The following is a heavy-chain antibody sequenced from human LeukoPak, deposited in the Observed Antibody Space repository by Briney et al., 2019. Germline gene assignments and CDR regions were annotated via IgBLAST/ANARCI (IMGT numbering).Heavy chain of an antibody. J-gene: IGHJ6*04. D-gene: IGHD5-18*01. V-gene: IGHV1-18*01. CDR1: GYTFTSYA. Sequence: AASGKVSCKASGYTFTSYAISWVRQAPGQGLEWMGWISGYNGNTKYAQKVQGRVTMTTDTSTSTAYMELRSLRSDDTAVYYCARGYSYGSDYYYGMDVWGKGTTVTVS. CDR3: ARGYSYGSDYYYGMDV. CDR2: ISGYNGNT.